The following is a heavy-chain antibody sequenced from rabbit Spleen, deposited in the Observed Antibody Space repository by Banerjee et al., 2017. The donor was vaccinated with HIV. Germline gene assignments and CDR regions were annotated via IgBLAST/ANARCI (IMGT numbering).Heavy chain of an antibody. CDR1: GFDFSDYG. J-gene: IGHJ4*01. D-gene: IGHD1-1*01. CDR3: ARDLVAVIGWNFSL. CDR2: INIFTGKS. Sequence: QEQVKETGGGLVQPGGSLKLSCKASGFDFSDYGMSWVRQTPGKGPEWIACINIFTGKSVYASWAKGRFSMSRTSSTTVTLQMTSLTAADTATYLCARDLVAVIGWNFSLWGPGTLVTVS. V-gene: IGHV1S45*01.